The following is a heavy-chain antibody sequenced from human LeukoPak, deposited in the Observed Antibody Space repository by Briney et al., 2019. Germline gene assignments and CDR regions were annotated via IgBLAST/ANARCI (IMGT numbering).Heavy chain of an antibody. CDR2: IDKGGSP. V-gene: IGHV4-59*11. Sequence: SETLSLTCTISGASISSHYWSWIRQPPGKELEWIRYIDKGGSPKYSPSLRSRVTISVVTSKNQFSLKLNSVTAADTAVYYCARDLGRVANDYYFDSWGQGTLVTVSS. D-gene: IGHD4/OR15-4a*01. CDR1: GASISSHY. CDR3: ARDLGRVANDYYFDS. J-gene: IGHJ4*02.